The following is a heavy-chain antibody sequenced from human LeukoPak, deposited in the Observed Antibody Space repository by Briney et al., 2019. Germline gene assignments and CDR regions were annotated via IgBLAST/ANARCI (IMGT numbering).Heavy chain of an antibody. CDR2: INHSGST. D-gene: IGHD3-16*02. CDR3: ARGYYVWGSYRYTGSGWFDP. V-gene: IGHV4-34*01. Sequence: LRLSCAASGISFNNYGMSWIRQPPGKGLEWIGEINHSGSTNYNPSLKSRVTISVDTSKNQFSLKLSSVTAADTAVYYCARGYYVWGSYRYTGSGWFDPWGQGTLVTVSS. J-gene: IGHJ5*02. CDR1: GISFNNYG.